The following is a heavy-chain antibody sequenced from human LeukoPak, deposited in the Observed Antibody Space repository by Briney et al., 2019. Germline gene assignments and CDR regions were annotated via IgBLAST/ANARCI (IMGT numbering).Heavy chain of an antibody. D-gene: IGHD3-3*01. Sequence: SETLSLTCTVSGGSISSYYWSWIRQPPGKGLEWIGYIYYSGSTNYNPSLKSRVTISVDTSKNQFSLKLSSVTAADTAVYYCARDRRYYDFWSGYYTFDAFDIWGQGTMVTVSS. V-gene: IGHV4-59*01. CDR2: IYYSGST. CDR1: GGSISSYY. J-gene: IGHJ3*02. CDR3: ARDRRYYDFWSGYYTFDAFDI.